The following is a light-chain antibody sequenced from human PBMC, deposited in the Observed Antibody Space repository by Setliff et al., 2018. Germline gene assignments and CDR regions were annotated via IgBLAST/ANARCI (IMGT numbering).Light chain of an antibody. CDR1: SSDVGGYNY. Sequence: ALTQPPSASGSPGQSVTISCTGTSSDVGGYNYASWYQQHPGKAPKLMIYEVSKRPSGVPDRFSGSKSGNTASLTVSGLQAEDEADYYCSSYAGSNNFPYVFGTGTKVTV. J-gene: IGLJ1*01. CDR3: SSYAGSNNFPYV. CDR2: EVS. V-gene: IGLV2-8*01.